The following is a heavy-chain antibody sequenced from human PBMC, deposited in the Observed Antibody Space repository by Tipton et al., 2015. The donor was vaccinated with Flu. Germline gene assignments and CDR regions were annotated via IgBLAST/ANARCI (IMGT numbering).Heavy chain of an antibody. CDR2: IRYDGSST. Sequence: SGITFRTYGMHWVRQAPGKGLEWVTFIRYDGSSTYYADSVKGRFTISRDYSKLYLQMNSLRAEDTAIYYCAKVIPEIVAGLDSWGQGTLVTVSS. CDR3: AKVIPEIVAGLDS. D-gene: IGHD5-12*01. CDR1: GITFRTYG. J-gene: IGHJ4*02. V-gene: IGHV3-30*02.